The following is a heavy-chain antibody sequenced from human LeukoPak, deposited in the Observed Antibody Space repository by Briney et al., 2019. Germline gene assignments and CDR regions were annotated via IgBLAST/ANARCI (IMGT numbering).Heavy chain of an antibody. CDR3: ARARDYIVVDF. CDR2: LYSAGNT. Sequence: GGSLRLSCAASGFTVSSNYMNWVRQAPGKGLAGVSVLYSAGNTYYADSVKGRFTISRDNSKNTLFLQMDSLRPEDTAVYYCARARDYIVVDFWGQGTLVTVSS. CDR1: GFTVSSNY. J-gene: IGHJ4*02. V-gene: IGHV3-66*02. D-gene: IGHD5-12*01.